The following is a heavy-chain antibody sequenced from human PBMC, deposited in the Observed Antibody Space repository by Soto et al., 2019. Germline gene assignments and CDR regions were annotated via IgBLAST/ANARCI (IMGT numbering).Heavy chain of an antibody. D-gene: IGHD3-10*01. CDR2: INPSGGST. CDR1: GYTFTSYY. V-gene: IGHV1-46*03. Sequence: GATVKVSCKASGYTFTSYYMHWVRQAPGQGLEWMGIINPSGGSTSYAQKFQGRVTMTRDTSTSTVYMELSSLRSEDTAVYYCARDGNGSGRPNWFDPWGQGTLVTVSS. J-gene: IGHJ5*02. CDR3: ARDGNGSGRPNWFDP.